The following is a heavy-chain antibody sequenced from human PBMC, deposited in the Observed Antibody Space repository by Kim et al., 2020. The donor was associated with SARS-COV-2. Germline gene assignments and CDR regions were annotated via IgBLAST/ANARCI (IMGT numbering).Heavy chain of an antibody. Sequence: ASVKVSCKASGYTFPSYGISWVRQAPGQGLEWMGWVTPLTGNTKYAQKFEERVTMTADTSTNTVVMELRSLRPDDTAMHYCARGSSGGWLDYWGQGTLIT. D-gene: IGHD6-19*01. CDR1: GYTFPSYG. V-gene: IGHV1-18*04. CDR3: ARGSSGGWLDY. J-gene: IGHJ4*02. CDR2: VTPLTGNT.